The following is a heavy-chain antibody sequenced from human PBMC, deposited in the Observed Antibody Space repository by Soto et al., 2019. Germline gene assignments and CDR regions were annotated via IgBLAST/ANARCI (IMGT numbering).Heavy chain of an antibody. CDR3: ARGGTTPYDSSGYFHWYFDL. CDR2: IYSGGST. D-gene: IGHD3-22*01. V-gene: IGHV3-66*01. Sequence: GGSLRLSCAASGFTVSSNYMSWVRQAPGKGLEWVSVIYSGGSTYYADSVKGRFTISRHNSKNTLYLQMNSLRAEDTAVYYCARGGTTPYDSSGYFHWYFDLWGRGTLVTVSS. CDR1: GFTVSSNY. J-gene: IGHJ2*01.